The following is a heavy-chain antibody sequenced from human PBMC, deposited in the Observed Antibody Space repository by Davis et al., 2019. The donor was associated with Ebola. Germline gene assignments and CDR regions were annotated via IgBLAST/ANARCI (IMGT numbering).Heavy chain of an antibody. V-gene: IGHV1-18*01. J-gene: IGHJ6*02. CDR2: ISAYNGNT. D-gene: IGHD4-11*01. Sequence: ASVKVSCKASGYTFTSYGISWVRQAPGQGLEWMGWISAYNGNTNYAQKLQGRVTMTTDTSTSTAYMELRSLRSDDTAVYYCARSANKDYYRNHYYYYGMDVWGQGTTVTVSS. CDR1: GYTFTSYG. CDR3: ARSANKDYYRNHYYYYGMDV.